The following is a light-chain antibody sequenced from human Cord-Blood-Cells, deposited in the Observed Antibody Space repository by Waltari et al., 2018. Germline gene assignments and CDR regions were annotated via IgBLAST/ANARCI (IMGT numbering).Light chain of an antibody. CDR1: QSLLHSNGYNY. CDR2: LCS. V-gene: IGKV2-28*01. CDR3: MQALQTPYS. J-gene: IGKJ2*03. Sequence: DIVMTQSPLSLPVTPGEPASISCRSSQSLLHSNGYNYLDWYLQKPGQSPQLLIYLCSNRASGVPDRFSGSGSGTDFTLKISRVEAEDVGVYYCMQALQTPYSFGHGTKLEIK.